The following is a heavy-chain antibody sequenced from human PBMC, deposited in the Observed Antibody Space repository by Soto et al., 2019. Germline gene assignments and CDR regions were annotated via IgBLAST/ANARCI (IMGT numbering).Heavy chain of an antibody. Sequence: QEQLVESGGGVVLPGRSLRLSCAASGFTFNTFGMHWVRQAPGKGLEWVAVISYDGSDKYYSDSVRGRFTISRDNSMNTLYLQMNSLRTEDTAVHYCAKSPNFYCSSYHCYKYYFDYWGQGTLVTLSS. CDR1: GFTFNTFG. CDR2: ISYDGSDK. CDR3: AKSPNFYCSSYHCYKYYFDY. V-gene: IGHV3-30*18. D-gene: IGHD2-2*01. J-gene: IGHJ4*02.